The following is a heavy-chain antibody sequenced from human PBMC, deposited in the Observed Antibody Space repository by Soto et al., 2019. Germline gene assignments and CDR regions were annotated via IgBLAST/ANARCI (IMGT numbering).Heavy chain of an antibody. J-gene: IGHJ4*02. D-gene: IGHD6-19*01. CDR1: SGSVFSSNW. Sequence: QVQLQESGPGLVKPSGTLSLTCAVSSGSVFSSNWWSWVRLPPGKGLEWIGETRNSGGANYNPSLKSRVTITGDRSRNHIFLELSSVTAADTAVYYCASHIVMAGTRGFDHWGLGTLVTVSS. CDR3: ASHIVMAGTRGFDH. V-gene: IGHV4-4*02. CDR2: TRNSGGA.